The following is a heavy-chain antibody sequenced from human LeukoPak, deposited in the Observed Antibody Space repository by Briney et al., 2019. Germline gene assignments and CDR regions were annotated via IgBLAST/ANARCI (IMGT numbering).Heavy chain of an antibody. CDR1: GGTFSSYA. J-gene: IGHJ4*02. Sequence: SVKVSCKASGGTFSSYAISWVRQAPGQGLEWMGGIIPIFGTANYAQKFQGRVTITADESTSTAYVELSSLRSEDTAVYYCARDLDSSGWSPFDYWGQGTLVTVSS. CDR3: ARDLDSSGWSPFDY. D-gene: IGHD6-19*01. CDR2: IIPIFGTA. V-gene: IGHV1-69*01.